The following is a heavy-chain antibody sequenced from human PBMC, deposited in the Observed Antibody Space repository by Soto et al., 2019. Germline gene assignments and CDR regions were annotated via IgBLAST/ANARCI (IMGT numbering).Heavy chain of an antibody. V-gene: IGHV1-18*04. CDR2: ISAYNGNT. D-gene: IGHD3-10*01. CDR1: GYTFTSYG. CDR3: ARGVTMVRGVITYYYYGMDV. J-gene: IGHJ6*02. Sequence: QVQLVQSGAEVKKPGASVKVSCKASGYTFTSYGISWVRQAPGQGLEWMGWISAYNGNTNYAQKLQGRVTMTTDTATSTADMELRSLRSDDTAVYYCARGVTMVRGVITYYYYGMDVWGQGTTVTVSS.